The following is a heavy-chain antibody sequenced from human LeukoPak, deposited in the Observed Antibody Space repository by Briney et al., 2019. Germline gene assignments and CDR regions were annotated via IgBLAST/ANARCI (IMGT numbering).Heavy chain of an antibody. D-gene: IGHD2-21*02. Sequence: GASVKVSCQASLYRLISHYIHWVRQAPGLGPEWLGWMHSGNGNTRYPAKFEGTVTMTRDTYSNTAYMDLTRLTSDDTAIYYCAREGPYCVGGDCYSFDFWGQGTLITVSS. J-gene: IGHJ4*02. V-gene: IGHV1-2*02. CDR2: MHSGNGNT. CDR1: LYRLISHY. CDR3: AREGPYCVGGDCYSFDF.